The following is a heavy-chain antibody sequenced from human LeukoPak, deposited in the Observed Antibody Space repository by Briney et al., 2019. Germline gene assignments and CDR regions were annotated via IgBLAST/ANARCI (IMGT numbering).Heavy chain of an antibody. CDR2: IIPSGHTT. CDR1: GFTFSSYS. D-gene: IGHD1-7*01. J-gene: IGHJ4*02. CDR3: ARAGLYNWNYEGTAYFDY. Sequence: GGSLRLSCAASGFTFSSYSMNWVRQAPGKGLEWVSGIIPSGHTTYYADSVRGRFTISRDNAKNSLYLQMNSLRAEDTALYYCARAGLYNWNYEGTAYFDYWGQGTLVTVSS. V-gene: IGHV3-21*04.